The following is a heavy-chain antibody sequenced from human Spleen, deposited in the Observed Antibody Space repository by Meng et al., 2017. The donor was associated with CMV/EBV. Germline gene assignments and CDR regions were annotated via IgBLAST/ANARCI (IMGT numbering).Heavy chain of an antibody. D-gene: IGHD6-19*01. Sequence: SNSSSSYYWGWIRQPPGKGLEWIGSIYYSGSTYYNPSLKSRVTISVDTSKNQFSLKLSSVTAADTAVYYCARDRPGRIAVAGTRFDLWGRGTLVTVSS. V-gene: IGHV4-39*07. CDR1: SNSSSSYY. CDR2: IYYSGST. J-gene: IGHJ2*01. CDR3: ARDRPGRIAVAGTRFDL.